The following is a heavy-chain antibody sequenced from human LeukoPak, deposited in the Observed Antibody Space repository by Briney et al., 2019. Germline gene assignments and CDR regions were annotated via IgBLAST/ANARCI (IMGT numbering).Heavy chain of an antibody. V-gene: IGHV3-11*04. CDR3: ARVGNSSPDY. Sequence: PGGSLRLSCAASGFTFSNAWMSWVRQAPGKGLEWVSYISSSGSTIYFADSVKGRFTISRDNAKNSLYLQMNSLRAEDTAVYYCARVGNSSPDYWGQGTLVTVSS. CDR1: GFTFSNAW. CDR2: ISSSGSTI. J-gene: IGHJ4*02. D-gene: IGHD6-13*01.